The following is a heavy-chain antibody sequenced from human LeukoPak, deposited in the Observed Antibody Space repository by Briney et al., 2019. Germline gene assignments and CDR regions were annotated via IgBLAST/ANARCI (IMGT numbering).Heavy chain of an antibody. D-gene: IGHD2-15*01. CDR2: ISTDGGGT. Sequence: GGSLRLSCSASGFTFNTYATHWVRQAPGKGLEYVSAISTDGGGTYYADSVKGRFTISRDNSKNTLSLQMSSLRAGDTAVYYCVKYHNSCYSVWGQGTLVTVSS. V-gene: IGHV3-64D*06. J-gene: IGHJ4*02. CDR3: VKYHNSCYSV. CDR1: GFTFNTYA.